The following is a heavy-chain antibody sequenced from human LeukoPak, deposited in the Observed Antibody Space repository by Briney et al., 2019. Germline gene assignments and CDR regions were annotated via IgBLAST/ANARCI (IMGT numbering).Heavy chain of an antibody. CDR1: GFIFSSFA. V-gene: IGHV3-23*01. D-gene: IGHD6-13*01. CDR2: ISGGSENA. J-gene: IGHJ3*02. Sequence: PGGSLRLSCAASGFIFSSFAMSWVRQAPGKGLDWVSGISGGSENAYYADSVKGRFTTSRDNSKNTLDLHMTSLTADDTAVYYCANMQLVKGVFEIWGQGTRVTVSS. CDR3: ANMQLVKGVFEI.